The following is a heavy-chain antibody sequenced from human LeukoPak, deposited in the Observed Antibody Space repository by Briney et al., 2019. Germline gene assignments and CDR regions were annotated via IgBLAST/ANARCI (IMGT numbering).Heavy chain of an antibody. V-gene: IGHV3-23*01. J-gene: IGHJ4*02. Sequence: GGSLRLSCAASGFTFSSYAMSWVRQAPGKGLEWVSAISGSGGSTYYADSVKGRFTISRDNSKSTLYLLMNTLRVEDTAIYYCVRVALYYYGSESFYFFEHWGQGTPVTASS. CDR1: GFTFSSYA. CDR2: ISGSGGST. D-gene: IGHD3-10*01. CDR3: VRVALYYYGSESFYFFEH.